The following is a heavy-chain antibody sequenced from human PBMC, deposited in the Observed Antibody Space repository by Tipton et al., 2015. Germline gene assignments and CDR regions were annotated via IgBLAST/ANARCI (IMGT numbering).Heavy chain of an antibody. J-gene: IGHJ5*02. CDR3: ARGDFWSGSPTPWFDA. D-gene: IGHD3-3*01. CDR2: IHHGGTT. V-gene: IGHV4-4*02. Sequence: SWVRQAPGKGLEWIGEIHHGGTTNYNPSLRSRVTMSVDKSTNHFSLNLSSVTAADTAVYYCARGDFWSGSPTPWFDAWGQGTLVTVSS.